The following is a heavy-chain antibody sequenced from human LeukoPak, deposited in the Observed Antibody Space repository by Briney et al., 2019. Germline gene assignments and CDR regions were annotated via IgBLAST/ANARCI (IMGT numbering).Heavy chain of an antibody. Sequence: SETLSLTCALYGGSFSGYYWSWIRQPPGKGLEWIGEINHSGSTNYNPSLKSRVTISVDTSKNQFSLKLSSVTAADTAVYYCARGKDTMIVVAPLDYWGQGTLVTVSS. CDR2: INHSGST. CDR1: GGSFSGYY. V-gene: IGHV4-34*01. CDR3: ARGKDTMIVVAPLDY. J-gene: IGHJ4*02. D-gene: IGHD3-22*01.